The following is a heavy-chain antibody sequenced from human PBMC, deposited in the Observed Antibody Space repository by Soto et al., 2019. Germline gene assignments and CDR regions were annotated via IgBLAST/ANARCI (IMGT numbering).Heavy chain of an antibody. J-gene: IGHJ6*02. CDR3: ARARDIVVVPAAYYYYGMDV. D-gene: IGHD2-2*01. Sequence: RSLTCAVYGGSFSGYYWSWIRQPPGKGLEWIGEINHSGSTNYNPSLKSRVTISVDTSKNQFSLKLSSVTAADTAVYYCARARDIVVVPAAYYYYGMDVWGQGTTVTVSS. CDR2: INHSGST. CDR1: GGSFSGYY. V-gene: IGHV4-34*01.